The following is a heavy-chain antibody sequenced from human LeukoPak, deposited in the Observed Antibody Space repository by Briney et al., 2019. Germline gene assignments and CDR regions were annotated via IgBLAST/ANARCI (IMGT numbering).Heavy chain of an antibody. V-gene: IGHV3-15*01. CDR2: IKSKTDGGTT. Sequence: GGSLRLSCAASGFTFSNAWMSWVRQAPGKGLEWIGRIKSKTDGGTTDYAAPVKGRFTISRDDSKNTLYLQMNSLKTEDTAVXXCTXPPPNCGGDCYSGDYFDYWGQGTLVTVSS. D-gene: IGHD2-21*02. CDR1: GFTFSNAW. J-gene: IGHJ4*02. CDR3: TXPPPNCGGDCYSGDYFDY.